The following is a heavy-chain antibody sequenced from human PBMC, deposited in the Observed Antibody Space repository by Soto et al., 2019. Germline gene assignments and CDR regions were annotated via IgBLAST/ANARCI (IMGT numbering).Heavy chain of an antibody. CDR2: IIAYNGNT. Sequence: ASVKVSCNASCYTLTSYGISWVRQAPVQGLEWMGLIIAYNGNTNYAQKFQGRVTITADESTSTAYMELRSLRYEDTAVYYCARDRSRFLEWFKGYGMDVWGQGTTVTVSS. CDR3: ARDRSRFLEWFKGYGMDV. D-gene: IGHD3-3*01. V-gene: IGHV1-18*04. J-gene: IGHJ6*02. CDR1: CYTLTSYG.